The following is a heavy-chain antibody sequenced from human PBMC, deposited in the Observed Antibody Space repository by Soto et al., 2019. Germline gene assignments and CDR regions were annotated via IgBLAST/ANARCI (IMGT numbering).Heavy chain of an antibody. CDR1: GFTFRGYP. Sequence: EVQLLESGGGLVQPGGSLRLSCPASGFTFRGYPMPWVRQAPGRGLEGVSGITVSGGRKYYADSVKGRFTIARDNSKSTLYLQLNSLRAEDTAVYYCAKDTRYGDYVRWFDSWGQGTLVTVSS. CDR3: AKDTRYGDYVRWFDS. V-gene: IGHV3-23*01. D-gene: IGHD4-17*01. CDR2: ITVSGGRK. J-gene: IGHJ5*01.